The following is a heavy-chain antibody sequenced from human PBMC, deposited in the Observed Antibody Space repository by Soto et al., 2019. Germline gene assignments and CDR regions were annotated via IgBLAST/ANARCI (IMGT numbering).Heavy chain of an antibody. Sequence: SETLSLTCTVSGGSISSYYWSWIRQPPGKGLEWIGYIYYSGSTNYNPSLKSRVTISVDTSKNQFSLKLSSVTAADTAVYYCARVRGITIFGVVIMYFDYWGQGTLVTVSS. D-gene: IGHD3-3*01. CDR2: IYYSGST. J-gene: IGHJ4*02. CDR3: ARVRGITIFGVVIMYFDY. V-gene: IGHV4-59*01. CDR1: GGSISSYY.